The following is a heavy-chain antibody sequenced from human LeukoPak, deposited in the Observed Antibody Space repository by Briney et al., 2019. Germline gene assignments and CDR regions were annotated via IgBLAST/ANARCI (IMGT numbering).Heavy chain of an antibody. D-gene: IGHD3-22*01. CDR1: GYNFNNHD. V-gene: IGHV1-8*01. Sequence: ASVKVSCKASGYNFNNHDINWVRQATGQGLEWLRRMNPNSGNAGYAQKLQGRVTMTWDSSTNTAYLEVTALRSDDTAVYYCAKSSGDYFFDYWGQGTLVTVSS. CDR2: MNPNSGNA. CDR3: AKSSGDYFFDY. J-gene: IGHJ4*02.